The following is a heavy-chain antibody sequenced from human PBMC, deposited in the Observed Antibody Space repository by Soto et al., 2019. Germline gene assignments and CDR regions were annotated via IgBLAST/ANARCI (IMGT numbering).Heavy chain of an antibody. CDR2: INNDGRST. CDR3: ARDWDSGYDLADAFDI. Sequence: EGQLVESGGGSVQPGGSLGLSCAASGLTFSSHWMHWVRQPPGKGLVWVARINNDGRSTSHADSVKGRFTISRDDAKNTLYLQMNSLRAEDTAIYYCARDWDSGYDLADAFDISGQGTMVTVST. CDR1: GLTFSSHW. D-gene: IGHD5-12*01. J-gene: IGHJ3*02. V-gene: IGHV3-74*01.